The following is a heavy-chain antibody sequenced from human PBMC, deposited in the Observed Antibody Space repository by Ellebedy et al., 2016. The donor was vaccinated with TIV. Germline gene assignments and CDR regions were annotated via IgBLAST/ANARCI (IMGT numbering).Heavy chain of an antibody. CDR3: ARDWDGRRDCFDP. CDR2: ISTYDDDL. V-gene: IGHV1-18*04. J-gene: IGHJ5*02. Sequence: AASVKVSCKASGYTFTRYGMSWARQAPGQGLEWMAWISTYDDDLNFEPEFQDRITMTTDTTTSTAYMELRSLRPDDTAMYYCARDWDGRRDCFDPWGQGTLVTVSS. D-gene: IGHD2-15*01. CDR1: GYTFTRYG.